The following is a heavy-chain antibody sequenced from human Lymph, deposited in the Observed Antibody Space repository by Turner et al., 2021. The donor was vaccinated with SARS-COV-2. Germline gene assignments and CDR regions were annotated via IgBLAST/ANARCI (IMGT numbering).Heavy chain of an antibody. D-gene: IGHD2-2*01. CDR1: GFTFSRYV. V-gene: IGHV3-30*04. J-gene: IGHJ5*01. CDR3: ARGVPEFDS. Sequence: QVQLVAAGVGVVQPGGSLRLSCAASGFTFSRYVMHWVRQAPGKGLEWVAVRSYDGSNKYYADSVKGRFTISRDYSKKTLYLQMNSLGAEDTAIDYCARGVPEFDSWGQGTLVTVSS. CDR2: RSYDGSNK.